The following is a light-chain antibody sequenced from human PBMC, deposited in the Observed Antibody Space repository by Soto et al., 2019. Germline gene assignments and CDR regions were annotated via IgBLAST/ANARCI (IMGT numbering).Light chain of an antibody. CDR2: KVS. J-gene: IGKJ2*01. Sequence: DVVMTQSPLSLPVTLGQRACISCRSSQSLVYSDGNTYLTWLQQRPGQSPRRLIYKVSNRDSGVPDRFSGSGSGTDFSLKISRVEAEDLGVYYCMQGTHWPMTFGQGTKLEIK. CDR3: MQGTHWPMT. V-gene: IGKV2-30*01. CDR1: QSLVYSDGNTY.